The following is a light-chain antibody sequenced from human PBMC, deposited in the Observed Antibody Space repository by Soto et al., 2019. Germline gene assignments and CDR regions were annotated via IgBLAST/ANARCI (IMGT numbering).Light chain of an antibody. J-gene: IGKJ1*01. Sequence: EIVLTQSPGTLSLSPGESGTLSCRASQSLGTNFLAWFQQKPGQAPRLLIYGASTRATGIPDRFSGSGSGKDFTLPITKLEPEDSAVYYCQHYGVSPRTFGQGTKVQIK. CDR3: QHYGVSPRT. CDR2: GAS. V-gene: IGKV3-20*01. CDR1: QSLGTNF.